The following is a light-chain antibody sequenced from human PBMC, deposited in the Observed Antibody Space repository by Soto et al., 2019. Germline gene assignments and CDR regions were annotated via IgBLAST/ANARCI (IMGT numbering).Light chain of an antibody. V-gene: IGKV1-8*01. J-gene: IGKJ4*01. CDR3: QQFSRPPLT. CDR2: AAS. Sequence: AIRMTQSPSSLSASTGDRVTITCRASQDITSYLAWYQQKPGKAPKLLIYAASTLQSGVPSRFSGSGSGTDFTLTISCLQSEDFAVYFCQQFSRPPLTFGGGTKVEI. CDR1: QDITSY.